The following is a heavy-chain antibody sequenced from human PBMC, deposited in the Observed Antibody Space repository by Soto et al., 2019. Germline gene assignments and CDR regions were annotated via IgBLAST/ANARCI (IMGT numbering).Heavy chain of an antibody. D-gene: IGHD2-21*01. Sequence: ESGGGLIQPGGSLRLSCGASGFTFSNYGMTWVRQAPGKGLEWVSTISGSGDRAFYADPVKGRFTISRDNSKNTLYLQMNSLSAEDTAMYYCAKEMIASTLADFFDYWGQGILVTVSS. CDR3: AKEMIASTLADFFDY. CDR1: GFTFSNYG. J-gene: IGHJ4*02. CDR2: ISGSGDRA. V-gene: IGHV3-23*01.